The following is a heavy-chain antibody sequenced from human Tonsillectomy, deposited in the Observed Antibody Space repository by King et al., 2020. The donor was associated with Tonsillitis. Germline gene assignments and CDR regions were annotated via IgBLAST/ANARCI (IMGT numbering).Heavy chain of an antibody. CDR3: AREKDPFGMDV. CDR2: VSFDGSNK. CDR1: GFTFSSYA. V-gene: IGHV3-30*04. J-gene: IGHJ6*02. Sequence: VQLVECGGGVVQPGRSLRLSCAASGFTFSSYAMHWVRQAPGKGLEWVAVVSFDGSNKYYADSGKGRFTISRDNSKNTLYLQMNSLRAEDRAVYYCAREKDPFGMDVWGQGTTVTVSS.